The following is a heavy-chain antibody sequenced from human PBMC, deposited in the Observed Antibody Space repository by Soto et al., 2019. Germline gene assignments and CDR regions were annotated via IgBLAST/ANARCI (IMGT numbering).Heavy chain of an antibody. D-gene: IGHD2-8*01. V-gene: IGHV4-39*01. J-gene: IGHJ5*02. CDR1: GGSISSSSYY. CDR2: IYYSGST. CDR3: ANSQATYCTNGVCYSDNWFDP. Sequence: SETLSLTCTVSGGSISSSSYYWGWIRQPPGKGLEWIGSIYYSGSTYYNPSLKSRVTISVDTSKNQFSLKLSSVTAADTAVYYCANSQATYCTNGVCYSDNWFDPWGQGTLVTVSS.